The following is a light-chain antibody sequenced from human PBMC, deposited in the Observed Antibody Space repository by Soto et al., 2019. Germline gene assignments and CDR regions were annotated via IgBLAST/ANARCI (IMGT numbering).Light chain of an antibody. J-gene: IGLJ1*01. Sequence: QSVVPQPAPVSGSPGQSITISFTGTSSDHGVYNYVSWYQQHPGKAPKLMIYDVSNRPSGVSNRFSGSKSGNTASLTISGLQAEEEAYYYCSPYTCSNSPLVFGTGTKVNVL. V-gene: IGLV2-14*01. CDR3: SPYTCSNSPLV. CDR2: DVS. CDR1: SSDHGVYNY.